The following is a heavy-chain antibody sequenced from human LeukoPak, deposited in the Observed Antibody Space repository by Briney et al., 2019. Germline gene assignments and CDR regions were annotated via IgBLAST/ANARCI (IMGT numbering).Heavy chain of an antibody. CDR3: ARDIHSVAFDI. J-gene: IGHJ3*02. Sequence: GGSLRLSCAASGFTFTGYTINWVRQASGKGLEWVSCISSSTTDIYYADSVKGRFTISRDNAKRSVYLQMNSLRVEDTAVYYCARDIHSVAFDIWGQGTMVTVSS. CDR2: ISSSTTDI. CDR1: GFTFTGYT. V-gene: IGHV3-21*01.